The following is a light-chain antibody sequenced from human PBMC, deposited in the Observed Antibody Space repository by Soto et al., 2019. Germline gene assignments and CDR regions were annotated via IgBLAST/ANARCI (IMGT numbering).Light chain of an antibody. J-gene: IGKJ4*01. CDR3: QQFYTWPVT. V-gene: IGKV3-15*01. CDR2: GAS. CDR1: QDVYSN. Sequence: IVMTQSPATLSVSPGERVTLSCRASQDVYSNLAWYQHKPGQAPRLLISGASTGATGIPARFSGSGSVTEFTLTINGLQSEDFAVYYCQQFYTWPVTFGGGTKVDIK.